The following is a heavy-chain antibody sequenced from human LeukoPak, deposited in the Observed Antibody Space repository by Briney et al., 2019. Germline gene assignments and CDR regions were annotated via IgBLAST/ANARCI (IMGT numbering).Heavy chain of an antibody. CDR1: GFTFSSYW. CDR3: AKDLKNIAVAGYFDY. D-gene: IGHD6-19*01. Sequence: GGSLRLSCAPSGFTFSSYWMHWARQAPGKGLVWVSRINTDGSSTSYADSVKGRFTISRDNSMNTLYLQMNSLRAEDTAVYYCAKDLKNIAVAGYFDYWGQGTLVTVSS. V-gene: IGHV3-74*01. J-gene: IGHJ4*02. CDR2: INTDGSST.